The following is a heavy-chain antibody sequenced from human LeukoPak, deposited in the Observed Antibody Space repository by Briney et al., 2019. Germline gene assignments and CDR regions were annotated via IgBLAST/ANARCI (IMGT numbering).Heavy chain of an antibody. D-gene: IGHD3-9*01. CDR3: ARLVSNYDILTGYSLNWFDP. Sequence: SETLSLTCTVSGYSISSGYYWGWIRQPPGKGLEWIGSIYHSGSTYYNPSLKSRVTISVDTSKNQFSLKLSSVTAADTAVYYCARLVSNYDILTGYSLNWFDPWGQGTLVTVSS. V-gene: IGHV4-38-2*02. J-gene: IGHJ5*02. CDR1: GYSISSGYY. CDR2: IYHSGST.